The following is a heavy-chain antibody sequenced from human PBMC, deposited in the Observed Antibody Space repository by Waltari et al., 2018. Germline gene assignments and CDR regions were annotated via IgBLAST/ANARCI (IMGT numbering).Heavy chain of an antibody. CDR1: DGSISSGDYY. J-gene: IGHJ3*02. D-gene: IGHD1-26*01. CDR3: ARAWISLILGATSAFDI. V-gene: IGHV4-39*01. Sequence: QVHLQESGPGLVKPSQTLSLTCTVSDGSISSGDYYWSCLRQPPGKGLEWIGSIYYSGSTYYNPSLKSRVTISVDTSKNQFSLKLSSVTAADTAVYYCARAWISLILGATSAFDIWGQGTMVTVS. CDR2: IYYSGST.